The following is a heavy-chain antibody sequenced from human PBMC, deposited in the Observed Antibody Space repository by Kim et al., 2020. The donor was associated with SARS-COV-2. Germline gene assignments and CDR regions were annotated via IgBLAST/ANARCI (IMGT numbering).Heavy chain of an antibody. CDR3: ARARGNYYYYMDV. D-gene: IGHD3-10*01. CDR2: IWYDGSNK. V-gene: IGHV3-33*01. Sequence: GGSLRLSCAASGFTFSSYGMHWVRRAPGKGLEWVAVIWYDGSNKYYADSVKGRFTISRDNSKNTLYLQMNSLRAEDTAVYYCARARGNYYYYMDVWGKGTTVTVSS. CDR1: GFTFSSYG. J-gene: IGHJ6*03.